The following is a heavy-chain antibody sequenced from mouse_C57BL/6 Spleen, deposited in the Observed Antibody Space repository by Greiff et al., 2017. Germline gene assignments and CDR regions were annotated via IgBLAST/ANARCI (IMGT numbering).Heavy chain of an antibody. CDR3: VFHSSGYVGAMDY. J-gene: IGHJ4*01. V-gene: IGHV1-9*01. CDR1: GYTFTGYW. CDR2: IFTGSGST. D-gene: IGHD3-2*02. Sequence: VQLQQSGAELMKPGASVKLSCKATGYTFTGYWIEWVKQRPGHGLEWIGEIFTGSGSTNYNEKFKGKATFTADTSSNTAYMQLSSLTTEDSAIYYCVFHSSGYVGAMDYWGQGTSVTVSS.